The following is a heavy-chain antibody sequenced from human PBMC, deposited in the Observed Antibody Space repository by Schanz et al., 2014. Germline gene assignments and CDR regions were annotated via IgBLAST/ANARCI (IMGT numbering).Heavy chain of an antibody. CDR2: INPSGGST. CDR1: GYTFTSDS. V-gene: IGHV1-46*01. J-gene: IGHJ5*02. Sequence: QVQLVQSGAEVKKPGASVKVSCKASGYTFTSDSTHWVRQAPGQGLEWMGMINPSGGSTTYAQKFQGRVTMTRDTSTSTVYMELSSLRSEDTAVYYCATLDYADSVSWGQGTLVTVSS. D-gene: IGHD4-17*01. CDR3: ATLDYADSVS.